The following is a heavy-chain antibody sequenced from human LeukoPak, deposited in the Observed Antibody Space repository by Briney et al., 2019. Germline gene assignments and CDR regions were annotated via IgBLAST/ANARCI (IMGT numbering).Heavy chain of an antibody. Sequence: GGSLRLSCAASGFTFSRHWMHWVRQAPGKGLVWISRINSDAGDTNYADFVKGRFTISRDNAKNTVYLQINSLRDEDTAVYYCARICSSTDCLIPDWGQGTLVTVSS. D-gene: IGHD2-2*01. CDR1: GFTFSRHW. J-gene: IGHJ4*02. CDR2: INSDAGDT. V-gene: IGHV3-74*01. CDR3: ARICSSTDCLIPD.